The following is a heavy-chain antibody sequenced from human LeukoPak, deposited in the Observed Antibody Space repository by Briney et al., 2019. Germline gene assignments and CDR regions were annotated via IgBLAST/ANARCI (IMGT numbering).Heavy chain of an antibody. J-gene: IGHJ4*02. V-gene: IGHV4-30-4*01. CDR2: IYYSGST. CDR3: ARVVDYYDSSGYLDY. Sequence: SQTLSLTCTVSGGSISSGDYYWSWIRQPPGRGLEWIGYIYYSGSTYYNPSLKSRVTISVDTSKNQFSLKLSSVTAADTAVYYCARVVDYYDSSGYLDYWGQGTLVTVSS. CDR1: GGSISSGDYY. D-gene: IGHD3-22*01.